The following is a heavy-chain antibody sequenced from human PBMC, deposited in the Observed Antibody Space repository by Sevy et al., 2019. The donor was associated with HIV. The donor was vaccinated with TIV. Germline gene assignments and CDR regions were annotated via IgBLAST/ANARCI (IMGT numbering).Heavy chain of an antibody. J-gene: IGHJ4*02. Sequence: GGSLRLSCVASGFTFSKYSMSWVRQPPGKGLEWVSTLSFGCGEINYADSVRGRFTISRDNSKSSVYLQMNNLRPEDTAVYYCAREGCTKPHDYWGQGTLVTVSS. CDR1: GFTFSKYS. CDR2: LSFGCGEI. D-gene: IGHD2-8*01. V-gene: IGHV3-23*01. CDR3: AREGCTKPHDY.